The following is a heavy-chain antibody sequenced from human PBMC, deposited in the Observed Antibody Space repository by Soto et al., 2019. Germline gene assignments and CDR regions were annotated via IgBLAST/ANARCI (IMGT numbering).Heavy chain of an antibody. J-gene: IGHJ6*02. Sequence: QVQLVESGGGVVQPGRSLRLSCAASGFTFSSYGMHWVRQAPGKGLEWVAVISYDGSNKYYADSVKGRFTISRDNSKNTLYLQMNSLRAEDTAVYYCAKKMRVPLCYYGMDVWGQGTTVTVSS. CDR3: AKKMRVPLCYYGMDV. CDR2: ISYDGSNK. CDR1: GFTFSSYG. V-gene: IGHV3-30*18. D-gene: IGHD2-2*01.